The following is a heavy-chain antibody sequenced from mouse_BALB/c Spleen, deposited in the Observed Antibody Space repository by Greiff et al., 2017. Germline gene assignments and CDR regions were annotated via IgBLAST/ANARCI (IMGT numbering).Heavy chain of an antibody. V-gene: IGHV1-87*01. CDR2: IYPGDGDT. D-gene: IGHD2-4*01. J-gene: IGHJ3*01. Sequence: QVQLQQSGAELARPGASVKLSCKASGYTFTSYWMQWVKQRPGQGLEWIGAIYPGDGDTRYTQKFKGKAILTADKSSSTAYMQLSSLASEDSAVYYCAREDYAWFAYWGQGTLVTVSA. CDR1: GYTFTSYW. CDR3: AREDYAWFAY.